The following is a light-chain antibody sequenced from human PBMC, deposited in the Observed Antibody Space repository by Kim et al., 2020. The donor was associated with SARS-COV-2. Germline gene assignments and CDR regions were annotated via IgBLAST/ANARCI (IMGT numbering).Light chain of an antibody. J-gene: IGLJ3*02. CDR3: QAWDSSTAV. CDR1: KLGEKY. CDR2: QDT. Sequence: SYELTQPPSVSVSPGQTATITCSGDKLGEKYASWYQQKAGQSPVLVIYQDTKRPSGMPERFSGASSGNTATLTISGTQALDEADYFCQAWDSSTAVVGGG. V-gene: IGLV3-1*01.